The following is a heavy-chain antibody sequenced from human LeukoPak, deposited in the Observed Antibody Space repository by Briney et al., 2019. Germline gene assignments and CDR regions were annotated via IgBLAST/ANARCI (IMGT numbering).Heavy chain of an antibody. J-gene: IGHJ4*02. CDR3: ARDRAFYDYIWGSRHLDS. Sequence: GGSLRLSCTASGFSFSTSSMNWVRQAPGKGLQWVSSISSSTTYIYYADSVRGRFTISRDNAKNSLCLQMSSLRVEDTAVYYCARDRAFYDYIWGSRHLDSWGQGTLVTVSS. CDR1: GFSFSTSS. CDR2: ISSSTTYI. D-gene: IGHD3-16*01. V-gene: IGHV3-21*06.